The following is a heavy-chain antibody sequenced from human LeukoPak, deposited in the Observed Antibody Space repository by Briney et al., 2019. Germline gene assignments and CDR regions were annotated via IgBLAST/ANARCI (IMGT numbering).Heavy chain of an antibody. D-gene: IGHD4-17*01. V-gene: IGHV3-30-3*01. CDR2: ISYDGSNK. CDR1: GFTFNSYA. Sequence: GRSLRLSCAASGFTFNSYAMHWVRQAPGKGLEWVAVISYDGSNKYYADSVKGRFTISRDNSKNTLYLQMNSLRAEDTAVYYCARAVKEYYFDYWGQGTLVTVSS. CDR3: ARAVKEYYFDY. J-gene: IGHJ4*02.